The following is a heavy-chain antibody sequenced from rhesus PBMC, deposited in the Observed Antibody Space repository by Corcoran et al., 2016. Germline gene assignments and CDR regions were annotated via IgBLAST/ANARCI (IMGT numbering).Heavy chain of an antibody. CDR1: GCPILRLSYY. CDR2: ISYSGST. Sequence: QVQLQESGPGLVKPSDPLSLPRAVSGCPILRLSYYRRWIRQAPGKGLGWIGYISYSGSTSYYPSLKSRVTISRDTSKNQFSLKLSSVTAADTAVYYCASLYSGYSHYFDDWGQGVLVTVSS. J-gene: IGHJ4*01. V-gene: IGHV4-122*02. CDR3: ASLYSGYSHYFDD. D-gene: IGHD5-24*01.